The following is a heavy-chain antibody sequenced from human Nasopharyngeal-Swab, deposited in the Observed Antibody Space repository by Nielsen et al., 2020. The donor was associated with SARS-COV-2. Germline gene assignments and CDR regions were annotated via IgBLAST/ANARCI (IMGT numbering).Heavy chain of an antibody. CDR3: ARGRSSGWYHYYFDY. D-gene: IGHD6-19*01. CDR1: GGSVSSGSYY. V-gene: IGHV4-61*01. CDR2: IYYSGST. Sequence: SETLSLTCTVSGGSVSSGSYYWSWIRQPPGKGLEWIGYIYYSGSTNYNPSLKSRVTMSVDTSKNQFSLKLSSVTAADTAVYYCARGRSSGWYHYYFDYWGQGTLVIVSS. J-gene: IGHJ4*02.